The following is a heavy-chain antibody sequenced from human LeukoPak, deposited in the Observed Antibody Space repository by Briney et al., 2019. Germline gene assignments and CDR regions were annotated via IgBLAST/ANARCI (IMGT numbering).Heavy chain of an antibody. J-gene: IGHJ5*02. CDR2: MYYSGRT. CDR3: ARPYYYDSRIDP. CDR1: GGALSSGDYY. D-gene: IGHD3-22*01. Sequence: SETLSLTCTVSGGALSSGDYYWSWIRQPPGKGLEWIAYMYYSGRTYYNPSLKSRVTMSADTSKNQLSPKLGSVTAADTAVYYCARPYYYDSRIDPWGQGILVTVSS. V-gene: IGHV4-30-4*01.